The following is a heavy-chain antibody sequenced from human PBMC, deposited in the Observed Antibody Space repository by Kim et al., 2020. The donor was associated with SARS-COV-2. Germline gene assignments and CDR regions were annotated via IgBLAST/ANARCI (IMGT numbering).Heavy chain of an antibody. J-gene: IGHJ3*01. V-gene: IGHV3-20*04. CDR1: GFTFDDYG. CDR2: INWNGGST. D-gene: IGHD3-22*01. CDR3: AREGLLVVVGNAFDF. Sequence: GGSLRLSCAASGFTFDDYGMSWVRQAPGKGLEWVSGINWNGGSTGYADSVKGRFTISRDNAKNSLYLQMNSLRAEDTALYFCAREGLLVVVGNAFDFWGQGTMVTVSS.